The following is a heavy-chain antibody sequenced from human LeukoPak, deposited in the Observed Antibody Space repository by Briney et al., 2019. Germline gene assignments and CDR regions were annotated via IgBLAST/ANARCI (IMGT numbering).Heavy chain of an antibody. Sequence: SETLSLTCTVPGGSISSYYWSWIRQPPGKGLEWIGYIYYSGSTNYNPSLKSRVTISVDTSKNQFSLKLSSVTAADTAVYYCARAGYSYGALDYFDYWGQGTLVTVSS. CDR3: ARAGYSYGALDYFDY. V-gene: IGHV4-59*01. D-gene: IGHD5-18*01. CDR1: GGSISSYY. J-gene: IGHJ4*02. CDR2: IYYSGST.